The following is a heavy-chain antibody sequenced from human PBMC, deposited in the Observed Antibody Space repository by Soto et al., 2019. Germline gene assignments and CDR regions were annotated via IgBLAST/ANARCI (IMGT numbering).Heavy chain of an antibody. CDR1: GGTFISYA. CDR2: IIPIFGTA. CDR3: ARGVVGGVAARPNYGMDV. D-gene: IGHD6-6*01. V-gene: IGHV1-69*13. Sequence: SMKVSCKASGGTFISYAISWVRQAPGQGLEWMGGIIPIFGTANYAQKFQGRVTITADESTSTAYMELSSLRSEDTAVYYCARGVVGGVAARPNYGMDVWGQGTTVTVSS. J-gene: IGHJ6*02.